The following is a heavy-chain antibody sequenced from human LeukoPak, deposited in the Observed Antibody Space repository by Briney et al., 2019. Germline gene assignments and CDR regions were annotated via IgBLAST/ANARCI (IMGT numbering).Heavy chain of an antibody. CDR3: ATRYHDIGADPY. Sequence: LVKVSCKASGGTFSSYAISWVRQAPGQGLEWMGRIIPILGIANYAQKFQGRVTITADKSTSIAYMELSRLRSDDTAVYYCATRYHDIGADPYWGQGSLVTVSS. CDR2: IIPILGIA. J-gene: IGHJ4*01. D-gene: IGHD3-9*01. V-gene: IGHV1-69*04. CDR1: GGTFSSYA.